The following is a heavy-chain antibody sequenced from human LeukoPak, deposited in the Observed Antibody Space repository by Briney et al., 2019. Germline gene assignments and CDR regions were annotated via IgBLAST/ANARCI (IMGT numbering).Heavy chain of an antibody. Sequence: GRSLRLSCAASGFTLGPYAMHWVRQRPGKGLEWVAHINADGGRTFYADSVEGRFTISRDNRKDSLYLQMNSLTTDDTALYYCGTWGFYHSLDVWGKGNTVTVST. V-gene: IGHV3-43*02. CDR3: GTWGFYHSLDV. D-gene: IGHD2/OR15-2a*01. CDR1: GFTLGPYA. J-gene: IGHJ6*04. CDR2: INADGGRT.